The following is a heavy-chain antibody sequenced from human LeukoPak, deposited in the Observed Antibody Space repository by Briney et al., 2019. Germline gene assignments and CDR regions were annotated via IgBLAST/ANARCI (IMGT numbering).Heavy chain of an antibody. J-gene: IGHJ3*02. Sequence: GGSLRLSCAASGFTFRSYAMSWVRQAPGKGLEWVSTIVGSGGTTYYADAVKGRFTISRDNSKNTLYLQMNSLRAEDTAVYYCARRGLDAFDIWGQGTMVTVSS. CDR1: GFTFRSYA. V-gene: IGHV3-23*01. CDR2: IVGSGGTT. CDR3: ARRGLDAFDI.